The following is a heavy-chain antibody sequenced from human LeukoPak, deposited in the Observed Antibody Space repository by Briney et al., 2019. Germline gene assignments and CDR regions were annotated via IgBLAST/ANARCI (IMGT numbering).Heavy chain of an antibody. CDR3: AREGIVPAARDYYYYYGMDV. V-gene: IGHV3-21*01. D-gene: IGHD2-2*01. J-gene: IGHJ6*04. Sequence: TGGSLRLSCAASGFTFSSYSMNWVRQAPGKGLEWVSCISSSSSYIYYADSVKGRFTISRDNAKNSLYLQMNSLRAEDTAVYYCAREGIVPAARDYYYYYGMDVWGKGTTVTVSS. CDR2: ISSSSSYI. CDR1: GFTFSSYS.